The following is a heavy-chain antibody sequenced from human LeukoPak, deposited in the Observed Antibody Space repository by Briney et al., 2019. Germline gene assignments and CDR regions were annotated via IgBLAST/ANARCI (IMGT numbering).Heavy chain of an antibody. J-gene: IGHJ4*02. V-gene: IGHV4-34*01. CDR1: GGSFSGYH. CDR2: INHSGST. CDR3: ARGLGTLPPGGY. D-gene: IGHD4-23*01. Sequence: SETLSFTCAVYGGSFSGYHWNWIRQPPGKGLEWIGEINHSGSTNYNPSLKSRVTISIDTSKNQFPLKLRFVTAADTAVYYCARGLGTLPPGGYWGQGTLVTVSS.